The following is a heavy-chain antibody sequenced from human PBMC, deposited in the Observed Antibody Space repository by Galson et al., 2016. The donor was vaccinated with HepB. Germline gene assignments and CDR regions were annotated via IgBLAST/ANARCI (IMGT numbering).Heavy chain of an antibody. D-gene: IGHD3-16*01. J-gene: IGHJ4*02. CDR3: GKHGGFDY. CDR2: ISRDGNNK. Sequence: SLRLSCAASGFTFSSYPMHWVRQAPGKGLEWVAGISRDGNNKYYTDSVRGRFTISRDNSKNMLYLYMNNLTAGDTAIYYCGKHGGFDYWGQGALVTVSS. CDR1: GFTFSSYP. V-gene: IGHV3-30-3*01.